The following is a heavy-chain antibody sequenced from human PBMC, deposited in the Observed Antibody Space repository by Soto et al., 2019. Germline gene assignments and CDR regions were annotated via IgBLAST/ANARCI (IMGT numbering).Heavy chain of an antibody. CDR3: TSTALRLLEWILYQSPFDY. CDR1: GFTCGDYA. Sequence: PGGTLRLSCTASGFTCGDYAMSWVRQAPVKGPEWVGFIRSKADGGTREYAASVRGRFTISRDDSKTIAYLQMNSQNTEDTAVYYCTSTALRLLEWILYQSPFDYWGQGNLVTVAS. V-gene: IGHV3-49*04. CDR2: IRSKADGGTR. D-gene: IGHD3-3*01. J-gene: IGHJ4*02.